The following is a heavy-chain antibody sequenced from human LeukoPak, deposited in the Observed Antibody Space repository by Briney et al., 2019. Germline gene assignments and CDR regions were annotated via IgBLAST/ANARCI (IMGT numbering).Heavy chain of an antibody. CDR3: ARDNCSGGSCYRTSLDY. Sequence: GSLRLSCAASGFTFSSYAMSWVRQAPGKGLEWVSAISGSGGSTYYADSVKGRFTISRDNSKNTLYLQMNSLRAEDTAVYYCARDNCSGGSCYRTSLDYWGQGTLVTVSS. D-gene: IGHD2-15*01. J-gene: IGHJ4*02. CDR2: ISGSGGST. CDR1: GFTFSSYA. V-gene: IGHV3-23*01.